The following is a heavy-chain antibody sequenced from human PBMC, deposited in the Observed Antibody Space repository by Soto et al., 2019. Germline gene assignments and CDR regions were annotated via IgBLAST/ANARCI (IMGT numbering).Heavy chain of an antibody. D-gene: IGHD3-22*01. CDR1: GFSLSTSEMC. V-gene: IGHV2-70*11. CDR2: IDWDDDK. Sequence: SGPTLVNPTQTLTLTCTFSGFSLSTSEMCVSWIRQPPGRALEWLARIDWDDDKYYSTSLKTRLTISKDTSKNQVVLTMTNMDPVDTATYYCARMRPTEDTYGYYYYLDYWGQGTPVTVSS. J-gene: IGHJ4*02. CDR3: ARMRPTEDTYGYYYYLDY.